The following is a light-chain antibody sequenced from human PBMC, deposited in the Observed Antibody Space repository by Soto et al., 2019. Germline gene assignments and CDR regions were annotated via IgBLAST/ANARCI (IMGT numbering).Light chain of an antibody. CDR2: AAS. CDR3: QQYHDWPWT. J-gene: IGKJ1*01. Sequence: EIVMTQSPATLSVSPGERATLSCRASQSVSGHLAWYRQEPGQPPRLLVYAASTGATGIPARFRGSGSGTELTLTMNSLQSEDFVVYYCQQYHDWPWTFGQGTKVQIK. V-gene: IGKV3-15*01. CDR1: QSVSGH.